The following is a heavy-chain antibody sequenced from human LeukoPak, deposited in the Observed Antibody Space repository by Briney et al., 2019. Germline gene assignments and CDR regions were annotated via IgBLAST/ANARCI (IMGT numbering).Heavy chain of an antibody. CDR1: GGSFTTYY. Sequence: PSETLSLTCAVYGGSFTTYYWSWLRQPPGKGLEWIGEINHSGGTNYNPSLKSRVTISVDTSKNQFSLKLNSVTAADTAVYYCARSPARGPYDFWSGYYKSETVYWGQGTLVTVSS. D-gene: IGHD3-3*01. CDR2: INHSGGT. V-gene: IGHV4-34*01. CDR3: ARSPARGPYDFWSGYYKSETVY. J-gene: IGHJ4*02.